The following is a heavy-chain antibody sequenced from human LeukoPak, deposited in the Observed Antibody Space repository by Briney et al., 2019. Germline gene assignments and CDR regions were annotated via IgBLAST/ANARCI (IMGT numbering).Heavy chain of an antibody. CDR2: ISSSRSSI. CDR3: ASTDSQGY. J-gene: IGHJ4*02. Sequence: GGSLRLSCAASGFTFSSYSMNWVRQAPGKALEWISYISSSRSSIYYADSVKGRFTISRDNAENSLFLQMNSLRAEDTAVYYCASTDSQGYWGQGTLVTVSS. D-gene: IGHD3-22*01. CDR1: GFTFSSYS. V-gene: IGHV3-48*04.